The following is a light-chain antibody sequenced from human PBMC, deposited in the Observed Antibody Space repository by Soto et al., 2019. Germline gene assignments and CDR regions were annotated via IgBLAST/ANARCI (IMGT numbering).Light chain of an antibody. V-gene: IGKV3-20*01. J-gene: IGKJ3*01. CDR2: GAS. CDR3: PELCSSRGFT. CDR1: QSVSSSY. Sequence: EIVLTQSPGTLSLSPGERATLSCRASQSVSSSYLAWYQQKPGQAPRLLIYGASGRATGIPDRFSGSGSGTDLPLTISRMEPGDFAVYYLPELCSSRGFTFGPGTKVDIK.